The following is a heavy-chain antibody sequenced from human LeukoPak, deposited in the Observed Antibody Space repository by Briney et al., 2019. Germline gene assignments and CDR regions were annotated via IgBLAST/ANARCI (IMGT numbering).Heavy chain of an antibody. CDR2: INSDGSST. CDR3: ARGEVYGSGKTDY. D-gene: IGHD3-10*01. V-gene: IGHV3-74*01. Sequence: PGGSLRLSCAASGFTFSGFSMTWVRQAPGKGLVWVSRINSDGSSTDNADSVKGRFTNSRDNAKNTLYLQMNSLRAEDTAVYYCARGEVYGSGKTDYWGQGTLVTVSS. J-gene: IGHJ4*02. CDR1: GFTFSGFS.